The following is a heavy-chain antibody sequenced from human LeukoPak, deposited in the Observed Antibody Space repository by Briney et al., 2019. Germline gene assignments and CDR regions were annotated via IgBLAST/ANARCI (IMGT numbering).Heavy chain of an antibody. CDR2: IKSKTDGGTT. V-gene: IGHV3-15*01. D-gene: IGHD1-1*01. CDR3: ATDPGTSYYYYGMDV. Sequence: GGSLRLSCAASGFTFSNAWMSWVRQAPGKGLEWVGRIKSKTDGGTTDYAAPVKGRFTISRDDSKNTLYLQMNSLKTEDTAVYYCATDPGTSYYYYGMDVWGQGTTVTVSS. CDR1: GFTFSNAW. J-gene: IGHJ6*02.